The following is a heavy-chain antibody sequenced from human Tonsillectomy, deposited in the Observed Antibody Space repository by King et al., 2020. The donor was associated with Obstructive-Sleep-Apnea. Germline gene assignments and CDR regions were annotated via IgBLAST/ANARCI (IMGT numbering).Heavy chain of an antibody. CDR1: GDSISSYY. J-gene: IGHJ3*02. D-gene: IGHD6-13*01. CDR3: ARRKIAAAGAFDI. CDR2: IYYSGST. Sequence: VQLQESGPGLVKPSETLSLTCTVSGDSISSYYWSWIRQPPGKGLEWIGYIYYSGSTNSNPSLTSRVTISVDTSKNQFSLKLSSVTAADTAVYYCARRKIAAAGAFDIWGQGTMVTVSS. V-gene: IGHV4-59*08.